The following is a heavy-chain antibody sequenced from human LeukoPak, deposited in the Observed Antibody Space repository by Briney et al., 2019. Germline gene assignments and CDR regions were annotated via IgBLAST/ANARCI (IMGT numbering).Heavy chain of an antibody. J-gene: IGHJ5*02. CDR1: GYTFTSYG. D-gene: IGHD2-2*01. CDR3: ARDVPRYCSSTSCLNWFDP. CDR2: ISAYSGNT. V-gene: IGHV1-18*01. Sequence: ASVKVSCKASGYTFTSYGISWVRQAPGQGLEWMGWISAYSGNTNYAQKLQGRVTMTTDTSTSTAYMELRSLRSDDTAVYYCARDVPRYCSSTSCLNWFDPWGQGTLVTVSS.